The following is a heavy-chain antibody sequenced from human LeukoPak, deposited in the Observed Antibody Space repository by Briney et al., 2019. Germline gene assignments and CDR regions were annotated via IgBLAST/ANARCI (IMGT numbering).Heavy chain of an antibody. D-gene: IGHD1-26*01. CDR3: ARNGLGEWELLHV. V-gene: IGHV3-74*01. CDR1: GFTFSRYW. Sequence: GESLRLSCAASGFTFSRYWMHWVRQVPGKGLVWVSRINRDGSIISYADSVRGRFTIPRDNAKNTLYLQMNGLRAEDTAVYYCARNGLGEWELLHVWGQGTLVTVSS. J-gene: IGHJ4*02. CDR2: INRDGSII.